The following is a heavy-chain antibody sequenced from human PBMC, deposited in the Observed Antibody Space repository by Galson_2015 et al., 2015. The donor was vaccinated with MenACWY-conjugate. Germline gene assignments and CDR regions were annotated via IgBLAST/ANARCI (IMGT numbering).Heavy chain of an antibody. CDR3: AKGVSTVPTHGFDY. D-gene: IGHD4-17*01. J-gene: IGHJ4*02. CDR2: FSGSSGSGAST. V-gene: IGHV3-23*01. Sequence: SLRLSCAASGFTFSSYAMSWVRQAPGKGLEWVSGFSGSSGSGASTYYADSVRGRFTISRDNSKNTLYLHMNSLRVDDPAVYYCAKGVSTVPTHGFDYWGQGTLVTASS. CDR1: GFTFSSYA.